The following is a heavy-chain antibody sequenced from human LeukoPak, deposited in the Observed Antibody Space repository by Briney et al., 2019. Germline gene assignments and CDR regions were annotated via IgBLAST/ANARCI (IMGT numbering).Heavy chain of an antibody. CDR1: GGSFSGYY. CDR3: ARGHTAMVFRKYCFDY. V-gene: IGHV4-34*01. D-gene: IGHD5-18*01. CDR2: INHSGST. J-gene: IGHJ4*02. Sequence: SETLSLTCAVYGGSFSGYYWSWIRQPPGKGLEWIGEINHSGSTNYNPSLKSRVTISVDTSKNQFSLKLSSVTAADTAVYYCARGHTAMVFRKYCFDYWGQGTLVTVSS.